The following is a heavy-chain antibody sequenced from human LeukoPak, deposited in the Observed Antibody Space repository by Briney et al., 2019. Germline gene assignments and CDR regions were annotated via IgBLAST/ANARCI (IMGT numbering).Heavy chain of an antibody. CDR2: INPNSGGT. V-gene: IGHV1-2*06. Sequence: ASSKVSCKASGDTFTGYDMHWVRQAPRPGPEWMGRINPNSGGTNYAQKFQGRVTMTRDTSISTAYMELSRLRSDDTAVYYCAKYYYDSSGYRALDYWGQGTLVTVPS. D-gene: IGHD3-22*01. CDR1: GDTFTGYD. CDR3: AKYYYDSSGYRALDY. J-gene: IGHJ4*02.